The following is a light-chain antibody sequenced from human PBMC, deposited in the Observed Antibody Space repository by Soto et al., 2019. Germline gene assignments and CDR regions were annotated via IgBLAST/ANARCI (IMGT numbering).Light chain of an antibody. CDR3: SSYTGRSTYVV. J-gene: IGLJ2*01. Sequence: QSALTQPASVSGSPGQSITISCTGTSSDVGGYNYVSWYQQHPGKAPKLMIYDVNNRPSGVSNRFSGSKSGNTASLTISGLQAEDEADYYCSSYTGRSTYVVFVGGTKLTVI. V-gene: IGLV2-14*01. CDR1: SSDVGGYNY. CDR2: DVN.